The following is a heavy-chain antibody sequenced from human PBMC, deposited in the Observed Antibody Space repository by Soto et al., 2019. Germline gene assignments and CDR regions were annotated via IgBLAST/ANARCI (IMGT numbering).Heavy chain of an antibody. CDR1: GGSISSSNW. CDR3: AVYSKDAYYYDSSGYLGGIDY. J-gene: IGHJ4*02. Sequence: SETLSLTCAVSGGSISSSNWWSWVRQPPGKGLEWIGEIYHSGSTNYNPSLKSRVTISVDKSKNQFSLKLSSVTAADTAVYYCAVYSKDAYYYDSSGYLGGIDYWGQGTLVTVSS. V-gene: IGHV4-4*02. D-gene: IGHD3-22*01. CDR2: IYHSGST.